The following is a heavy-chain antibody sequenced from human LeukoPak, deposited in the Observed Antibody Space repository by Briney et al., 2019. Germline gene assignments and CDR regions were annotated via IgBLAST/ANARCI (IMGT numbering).Heavy chain of an antibody. Sequence: PSQTLSLTCAVYGGSFSGYYWSWIRQPPGKGLEWIGEINHSGSTNYNPSLKSRVTISVDTSKNQFSLKLSSVTAADTAVYYCAREGYCSGGSCYPEYFQHWGQGTLVTVSS. V-gene: IGHV4-34*01. CDR2: INHSGST. J-gene: IGHJ1*01. CDR1: GGSFSGYY. D-gene: IGHD2-15*01. CDR3: AREGYCSGGSCYPEYFQH.